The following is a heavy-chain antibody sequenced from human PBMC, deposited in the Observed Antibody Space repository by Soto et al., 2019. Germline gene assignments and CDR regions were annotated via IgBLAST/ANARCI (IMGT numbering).Heavy chain of an antibody. CDR2: INPNSGGT. Sequence: QVQLVQSGAEVKKPGASVKVSCKASGYTFTGYYMHWVRQAPGQGLEWMGWINPNSGGTNYAQKFQGWVTMTRDTSISTAYMELSRLRSDDTAVYYCARDYYGSGSYYGVGFDYWGQGTLVTVSS. CDR3: ARDYYGSGSYYGVGFDY. CDR1: GYTFTGYY. V-gene: IGHV1-2*04. J-gene: IGHJ4*02. D-gene: IGHD3-10*01.